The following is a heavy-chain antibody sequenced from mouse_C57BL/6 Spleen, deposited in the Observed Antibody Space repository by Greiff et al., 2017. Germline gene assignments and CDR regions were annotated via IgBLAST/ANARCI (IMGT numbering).Heavy chain of an antibody. CDR1: GYAFSSYW. V-gene: IGHV1-80*01. J-gene: IGHJ4*01. D-gene: IGHD2-5*01. CDR3: AREEAYYSNHYAMDY. Sequence: QVHVKQSGAELVKPGASVKISCKASGYAFSSYWMNWVKQRPGKGLEWIGQIYPGDGDTNYNGKFKGKATLTADKSSSTAYMQLSSLTSEDSAVYFCAREEAYYSNHYAMDYWGQGTSVTVSS. CDR2: IYPGDGDT.